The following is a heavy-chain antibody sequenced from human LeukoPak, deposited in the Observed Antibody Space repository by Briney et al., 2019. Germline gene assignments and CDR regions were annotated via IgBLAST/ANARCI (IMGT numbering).Heavy chain of an antibody. CDR3: ANYGGYMLFDY. CDR1: VYTLTELS. Sequence: ASVKVSCKVSVYTLTELSMHWVRHGPRKGIVWEGGFHTEDGDTIYAQKFQGRVTMTDDTSTDTAYMELSSLRSEDTAVYYCANYGGYMLFDYWGQGTLVTVSS. D-gene: IGHD5-12*01. J-gene: IGHJ4*02. CDR2: FHTEDGDT. V-gene: IGHV1-24*01.